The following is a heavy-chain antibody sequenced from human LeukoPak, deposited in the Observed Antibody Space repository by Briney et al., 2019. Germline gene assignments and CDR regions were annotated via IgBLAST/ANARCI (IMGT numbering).Heavy chain of an antibody. J-gene: IGHJ4*02. CDR3: ARSRGTTMVTRFDY. CDR1: GGSISNYY. Sequence: PSETLSLTCTVSGGSISNYYWSWIRQPAGKGLEWIGRINTSGSTNYSPSLESRVTMSVDTSKNQFSLKLSSVTAADTAVYFCARSRGTTMVTRFDYWGQGTLVTVSS. CDR2: INTSGST. D-gene: IGHD5-18*01. V-gene: IGHV4-4*07.